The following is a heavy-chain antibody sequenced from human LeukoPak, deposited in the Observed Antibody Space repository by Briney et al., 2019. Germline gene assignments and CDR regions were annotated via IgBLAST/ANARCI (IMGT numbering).Heavy chain of an antibody. CDR3: ARGRSWPLDY. J-gene: IGHJ4*02. CDR2: TYYRSKWSS. D-gene: IGHD6-13*01. V-gene: IGHV6-1*01. CDR1: GDSVSSNSAA. Sequence: PSETLSLTCAISGDSVSSNSAAWNWIRQSPSRGLEWLGRTYYRSKWSSDYAVPMESRVIINSDTSKNQFSLQLKSVTPEDTAVYYCARGRSWPLDYWGQGTLVTVSS.